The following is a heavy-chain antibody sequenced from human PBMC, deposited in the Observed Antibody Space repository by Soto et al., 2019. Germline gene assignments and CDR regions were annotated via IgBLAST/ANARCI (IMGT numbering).Heavy chain of an antibody. D-gene: IGHD1-26*01. CDR1: GGSISSYY. J-gene: IGHJ4*02. Sequence: SETLSLTCTVSGGSISSYYWSWIRQPPGKGLEWTGYIYYSGSTNYNPSLKSRVTISVDTSKNQFSLKLSSVTAADTAVYYCARGGIVDQEYDYWGQGTLVTVSS. CDR2: IYYSGST. CDR3: ARGGIVDQEYDY. V-gene: IGHV4-59*01.